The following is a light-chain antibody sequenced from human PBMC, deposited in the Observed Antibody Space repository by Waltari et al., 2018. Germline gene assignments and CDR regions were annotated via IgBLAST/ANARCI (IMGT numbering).Light chain of an antibody. CDR3: CSKTSSTASIV. V-gene: IGLV2-14*03. CDR2: DVS. Sequence: QSALTQPASVSGSLGQSINLSCSGTTSDIGGYNPVSWYQQHPGEAPKLLIFDVSTRPSGVSSRFSAFKSGTTASLTISGLQAEDEADYYCCSKTSSTASIVFGGGTTLTVL. J-gene: IGLJ3*02. CDR1: TSDIGGYNP.